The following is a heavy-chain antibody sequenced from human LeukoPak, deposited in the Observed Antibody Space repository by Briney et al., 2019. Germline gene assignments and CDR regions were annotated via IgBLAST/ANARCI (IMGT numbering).Heavy chain of an antibody. D-gene: IGHD3-22*01. J-gene: IGHJ4*02. V-gene: IGHV3-33*01. CDR3: ARESDSSGYYDY. CDR2: IWYDGSDK. Sequence: PGRSLRLSCAASGFTFSSHGMHWVRQAPGKGLEWVAVIWYDGSDKYYADSVKGRFTISRDNSKNTLYLQMTSLRADDTAVYYCARESDSSGYYDYWGQGTLVTVSS. CDR1: GFTFSSHG.